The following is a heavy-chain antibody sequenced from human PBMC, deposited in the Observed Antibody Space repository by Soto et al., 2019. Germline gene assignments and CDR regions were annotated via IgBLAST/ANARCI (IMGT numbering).Heavy chain of an antibody. CDR1: GGSFSGYY. Sequence: SETLSLTCAVYGGSFSGYYWSWIRQPPGKGLEWIGEINHSGSTNYNPSLKSPVTISVDTSKNQFSLKLSSVTAADTAVYYCTREGFGDYPLTRFGFSYMDVWGKGTTVTVSS. D-gene: IGHD4-17*01. V-gene: IGHV4-34*01. CDR2: INHSGST. J-gene: IGHJ6*03. CDR3: TREGFGDYPLTRFGFSYMDV.